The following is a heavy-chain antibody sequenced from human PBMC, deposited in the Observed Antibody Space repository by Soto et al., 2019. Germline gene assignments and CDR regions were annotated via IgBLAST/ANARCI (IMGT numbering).Heavy chain of an antibody. CDR2: IIPIFGTA. Sequence: SVKVSCKASGGTFSSYAISWVRRAPGQGLEWMGGIIPIFGTANYAQKFQGRVTITADESTSTAYMELSSLRSEDTAVYYCARGERQWPDGNDIWGQGTMVTVSS. J-gene: IGHJ3*02. CDR1: GGTFSSYA. CDR3: ARGERQWPDGNDI. V-gene: IGHV1-69*13. D-gene: IGHD6-19*01.